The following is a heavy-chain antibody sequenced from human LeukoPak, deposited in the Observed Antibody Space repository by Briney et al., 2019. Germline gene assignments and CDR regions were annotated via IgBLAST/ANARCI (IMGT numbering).Heavy chain of an antibody. D-gene: IGHD1-26*01. J-gene: IGHJ4*02. CDR2: INPYNGNT. V-gene: IGHV1-18*01. CDR1: GYTFTSYG. Sequence: ASVKVSCKASGYTFTSYGITWVRQAPGQGLEWMGWINPYNGNTNYAQKFKGRVTMTTDTSTSTAYMEMKSPRSDDTAVYYCARDLYGGSKTFGDWGQGTLVPVSS. CDR3: ARDLYGGSKTFGD.